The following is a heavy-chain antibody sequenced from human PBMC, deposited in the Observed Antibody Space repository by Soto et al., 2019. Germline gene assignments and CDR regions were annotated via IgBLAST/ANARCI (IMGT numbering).Heavy chain of an antibody. CDR1: GFKVGSSY. CDR2: IVSGGST. D-gene: IGHD1-26*01. CDR3: ATDSRNVGIGYFDS. Sequence: EVKVIEPGGDLIEPGGSLRLSCAASGFKVGSSYVTWVRQAPGEGLEWVSVIVSGGSTHYADSVTGRFTVSRDVSNNTVYLHMSSLRAEDTAVYFCATDSRNVGIGYFDSWGLGTLVTVSS. J-gene: IGHJ4*02. V-gene: IGHV3-53*01.